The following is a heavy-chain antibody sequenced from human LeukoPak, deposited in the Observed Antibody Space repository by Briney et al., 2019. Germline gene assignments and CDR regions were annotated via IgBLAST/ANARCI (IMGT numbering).Heavy chain of an antibody. CDR2: ISAYNGNT. CDR3: ARVYDFWSGYYMDY. D-gene: IGHD3-3*01. CDR1: GYTFKSYG. V-gene: IGHV1-18*01. J-gene: IGHJ4*02. Sequence: GASVKVSCKASGYTFKSYGISWVRQAPGQGLEWMGWISAYNGNTNYAQKLQGRVTMTTDTSTSTASMELSSLRSEDTAVYYCARVYDFWSGYYMDYWGQGTLVTVSS.